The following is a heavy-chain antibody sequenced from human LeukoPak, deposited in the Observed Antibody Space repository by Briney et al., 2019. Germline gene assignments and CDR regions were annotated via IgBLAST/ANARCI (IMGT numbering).Heavy chain of an antibody. CDR1: GFTFDDYG. CDR2: INWNGGST. CDR3: ARGNYYDSSGYYSFDY. D-gene: IGHD3-22*01. J-gene: IGHJ4*02. Sequence: GGSLRLSCAASGFTFDDYGMSWVRQAPGKGLEWVSGINWNGGSTGYADSVKGRFTISRDNAKNSLYLQMNSLRAEDTALYYCARGNYYDSSGYYSFDYWGQGTLVTVSS. V-gene: IGHV3-20*04.